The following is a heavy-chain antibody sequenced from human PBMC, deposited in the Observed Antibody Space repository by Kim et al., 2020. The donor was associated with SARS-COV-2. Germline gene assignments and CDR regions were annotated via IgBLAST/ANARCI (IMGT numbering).Heavy chain of an antibody. CDR2: ISSSSSYI. Sequence: GGSLRLSCAASGFTFSSYSMNWVRQAPGKGLEWVSSISSSSSYIYYADSVKDRFTISRDNAKNSLYLQMNSLRAEDTAVYYCASLSGTTVTTYAYYGMDVWGQGTTVTVSS. D-gene: IGHD4-17*01. J-gene: IGHJ6*02. CDR1: GFTFSSYS. CDR3: ASLSGTTVTTYAYYGMDV. V-gene: IGHV3-21*01.